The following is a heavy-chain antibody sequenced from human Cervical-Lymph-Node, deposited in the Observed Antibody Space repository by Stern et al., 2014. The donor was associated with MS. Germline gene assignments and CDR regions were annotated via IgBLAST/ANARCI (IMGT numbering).Heavy chain of an antibody. CDR3: ARDLGYSGTYYDY. Sequence: MQLVESGAEVKKPGSSVKVSCKAAGGTFSNYAISWVRQAPGQGLEWMGAFIPIFDTTNYAQKFQGRVTITADESTSTAYMELTSLISEDTAVYYCARDLGYSGTYYDYWGQGTLVTVSS. CDR1: GGTFSNYA. D-gene: IGHD1-26*01. V-gene: IGHV1-69*01. CDR2: FIPIFDTT. J-gene: IGHJ4*02.